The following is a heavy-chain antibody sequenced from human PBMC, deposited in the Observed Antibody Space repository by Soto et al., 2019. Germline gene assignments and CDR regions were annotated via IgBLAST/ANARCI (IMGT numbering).Heavy chain of an antibody. V-gene: IGHV1-69*12. J-gene: IGHJ4*02. D-gene: IGHD5-18*01. Sequence: QVQLEQSGAEVKKPESSVKVSCKAPGGTFSTYAISWVRQAPGQGLEWMGGIIPMFGTANYAQRFQDRVTITADESTNTVYMELRSLRSEDTAVYFCASGIQLWLRRINNGYSGWGQGTLVTVSS. CDR3: ASGIQLWLRRINNGYSG. CDR1: GGTFSTYA. CDR2: IIPMFGTA.